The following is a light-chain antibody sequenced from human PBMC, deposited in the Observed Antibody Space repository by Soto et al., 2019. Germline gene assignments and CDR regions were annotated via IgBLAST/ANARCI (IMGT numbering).Light chain of an antibody. CDR3: QQHGTSIT. Sequence: VVLTQSPGTLSLSPGERATLSCRASQTVNSNYVAWYQQKPGQAPRLLIYGASGRATGIPDRFSGSGSGTEFTHTISRLEPEDFAVYYCQQHGTSITFGGGTKVE. V-gene: IGKV3-20*01. CDR2: GAS. J-gene: IGKJ4*01. CDR1: QTVNSNY.